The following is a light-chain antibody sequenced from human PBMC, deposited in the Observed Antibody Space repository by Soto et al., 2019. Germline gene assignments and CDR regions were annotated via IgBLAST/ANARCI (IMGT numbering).Light chain of an antibody. CDR2: GAS. CDR1: QSVSSSF. Sequence: EIVLTQSPGTLSLSPGEGATLSCRASQSVSSSFLAWYQQKPGQAPRLLIYGASSRATGIPDRFSGSGAGTDFTLTISRLAPEDFAVYYCQQYGSSPWPFGQGTKVEI. CDR3: QQYGSSPWP. V-gene: IGKV3-20*01. J-gene: IGKJ1*01.